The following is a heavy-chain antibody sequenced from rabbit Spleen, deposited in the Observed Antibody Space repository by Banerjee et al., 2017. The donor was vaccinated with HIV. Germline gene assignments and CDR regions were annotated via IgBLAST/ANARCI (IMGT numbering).Heavy chain of an antibody. CDR1: GFSFSNKAM. V-gene: IGHV1S45*01. Sequence: QEQLVESGGGLVKPEGSLTLSCTASGFSFSNKAMMCWVRQAPGKGLEWIACINAVTGKAVYASWAKGRFTFSKTSSTTVTLQVTSLTAADTATYFCARDSAGREDFNLWGPGTLVTVS. D-gene: IGHD4-2*01. CDR3: ARDSAGREDFNL. J-gene: IGHJ4*01. CDR2: INAVTGKA.